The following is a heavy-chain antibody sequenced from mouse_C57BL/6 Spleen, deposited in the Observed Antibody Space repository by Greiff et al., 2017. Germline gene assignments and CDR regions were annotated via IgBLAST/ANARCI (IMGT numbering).Heavy chain of an antibody. V-gene: IGHV1-31*01. CDR1: GYSFTGYY. CDR3: ARGGGNYLSYAMDY. J-gene: IGHJ4*01. Sequence: EVQLQQSGPELVKPGASVKISCKASGYSFTGYYMHWVKQSHGNILDWIGYIYPYNGVSSYNQKFKGKAPLTVDKSSITAYMELRRRTSEDSAVYYCARGGGNYLSYAMDYWGQGTSVTVSS. CDR2: IYPYNGVS. D-gene: IGHD2-1*01.